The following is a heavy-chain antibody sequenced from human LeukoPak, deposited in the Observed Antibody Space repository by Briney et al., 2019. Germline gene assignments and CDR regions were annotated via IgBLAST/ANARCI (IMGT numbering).Heavy chain of an antibody. CDR1: GGTFSSYA. V-gene: IGHV1-69*13. D-gene: IGHD1-26*01. J-gene: IGHJ4*02. CDR3: ARESGSYEVYFDY. CDR2: IFPIFATA. Sequence: SVKVSCKASGGTFSSYAISWVRQAPGQGLEWMGRIFPIFATANYAQKFQGRVTITADESTSTAYMELSSLRSEDTAVYYCARESGSYEVYFDYWGQGTLVTVSS.